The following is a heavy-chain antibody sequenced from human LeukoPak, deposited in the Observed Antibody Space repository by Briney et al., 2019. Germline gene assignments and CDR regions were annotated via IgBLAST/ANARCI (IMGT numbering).Heavy chain of an antibody. D-gene: IGHD3-22*01. CDR3: AREGTDYYDSSGRLGY. CDR1: GYTFTGYY. CDR2: INPNSGGT. Sequence: GASVKVSCKASGYTFTGYYMHWVRQAPGQGLEWMGWINPNSGGTNYAQKFQGRVTMTRDTSISTAYMELSRLRSDDTAVYYCAREGTDYYDSSGRLGYWGQGTLVTVSS. V-gene: IGHV1-2*02. J-gene: IGHJ4*02.